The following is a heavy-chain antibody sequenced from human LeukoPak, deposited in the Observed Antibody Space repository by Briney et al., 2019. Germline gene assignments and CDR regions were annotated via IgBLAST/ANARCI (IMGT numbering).Heavy chain of an antibody. CDR1: GFTFSTSS. Sequence: GGSLRLSCAASGFTFSTSSMNWVRQAPGKGLEWVSAISGSGGSTYYADSVKGRFTISRDNSKNTLYLQMNSLRAEDTAVYYCAKAHPDSGSYPAAFDYWGQGTLVTVSS. J-gene: IGHJ4*02. CDR3: AKAHPDSGSYPAAFDY. V-gene: IGHV3-23*01. D-gene: IGHD1-26*01. CDR2: ISGSGGST.